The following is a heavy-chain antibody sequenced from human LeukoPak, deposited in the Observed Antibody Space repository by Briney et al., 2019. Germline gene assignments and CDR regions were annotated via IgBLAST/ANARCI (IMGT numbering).Heavy chain of an antibody. Sequence: ASVKVSCKASGYIFTSYGISWVRQAPGQGLEWMGWISVYNGNTNYPQRLQGRVTLTTDTSTNTAFMELRTLISDDTAVYYCARAVPAGMGYYFYGMDVWGQGTTVTVSS. V-gene: IGHV1-18*01. D-gene: IGHD2-2*01. CDR2: ISVYNGNT. CDR3: ARAVPAGMGYYFYGMDV. J-gene: IGHJ6*02. CDR1: GYIFTSYG.